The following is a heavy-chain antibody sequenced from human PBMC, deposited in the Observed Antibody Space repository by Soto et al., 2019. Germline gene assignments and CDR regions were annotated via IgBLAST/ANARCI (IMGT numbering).Heavy chain of an antibody. J-gene: IGHJ4*02. CDR2: ITGSGVST. CDR3: ARLHDRGVFDH. V-gene: IGHV3-23*01. CDR1: GFTFNMYA. Sequence: EVQLLESGGGLVQPGGSLTLSCTASGFTFNMYAMSWVRQAPGKALEWVSAITGSGVSTYYADSVKGRFTISRDNSKNSLYLKMNRLRAEDTAVYYCARLHDRGVFDHWGKGTLVTVSS.